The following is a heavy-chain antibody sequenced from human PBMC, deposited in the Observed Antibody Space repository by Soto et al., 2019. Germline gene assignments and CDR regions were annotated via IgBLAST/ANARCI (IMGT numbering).Heavy chain of an antibody. CDR3: ARPKVADYYYYGMDV. J-gene: IGHJ6*02. CDR2: ISAYNGNT. V-gene: IGHV1-18*01. CDR1: GYTFTSYG. Sequence: ASVKVAFKASGYTFTSYGISWVRQAPGQGLEWMGWISAYNGNTNYAQRLQGRDTMNTDTSKSTAYMELNNLRSDDTAVYYCARPKVADYYYYGMDVWGQGTTVTVSS. D-gene: IGHD2-15*01.